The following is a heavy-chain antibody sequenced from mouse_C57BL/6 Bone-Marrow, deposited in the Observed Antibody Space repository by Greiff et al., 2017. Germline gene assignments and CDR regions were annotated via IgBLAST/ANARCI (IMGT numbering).Heavy chain of an antibody. V-gene: IGHV1-81*01. Sequence: VQLQQSGAELARPGASVKLSCKASGYTFTSYGISWVKQRTGQGLEWIGEIYPRSGNTKYNEKFKGKATLTADKSSSTAYMELRSLTSEDSAVYFFARLYYSFGGFAYWGQGTLVTVSA. CDR3: ARLYYSFGGFAY. CDR1: GYTFTSYG. J-gene: IGHJ3*01. CDR2: IYPRSGNT. D-gene: IGHD2-12*01.